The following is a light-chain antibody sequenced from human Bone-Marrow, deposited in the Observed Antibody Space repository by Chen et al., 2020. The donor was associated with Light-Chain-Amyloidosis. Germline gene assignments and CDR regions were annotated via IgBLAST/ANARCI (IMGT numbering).Light chain of an antibody. CDR3: QVWDRSSDRPV. Sequence: SYVLTQPSSVSVAPGQTVTIACGGNNIGSTSVHWYQQTPGQAPLLVVYDDSDRPSGIPERLSGSNSGNTATLTISGVEAGDEADYYCQVWDRSSDRPVFGGGTKLTVL. CDR1: NIGSTS. J-gene: IGLJ3*02. V-gene: IGLV3-21*02. CDR2: DDS.